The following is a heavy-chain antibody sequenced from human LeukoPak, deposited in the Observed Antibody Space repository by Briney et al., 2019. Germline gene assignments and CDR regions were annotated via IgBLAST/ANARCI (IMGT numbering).Heavy chain of an antibody. V-gene: IGHV3-64D*06. J-gene: IGHJ4*02. D-gene: IGHD3-22*01. Sequence: PGGSLRLSCSASGFPFSSYPMHWVRQAPGRGLEYVSAISGDGGTTYYADSVKGRFTISRDNSKNTLYLQMSSLRPEDTAVYYCVKEISGYYDYWGQGTLVTVSS. CDR1: GFPFSSYP. CDR3: VKEISGYYDY. CDR2: ISGDGGTT.